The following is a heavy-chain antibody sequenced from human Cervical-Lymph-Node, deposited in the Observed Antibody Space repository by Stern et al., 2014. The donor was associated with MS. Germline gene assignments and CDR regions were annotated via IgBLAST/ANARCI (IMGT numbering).Heavy chain of an antibody. CDR3: ASAYSSSHYYFDY. V-gene: IGHV3-33*01. D-gene: IGHD6-13*01. J-gene: IGHJ4*02. CDR1: GFSFSRYA. Sequence: QVQLVQSGGGVVQPGRSLRLSCAASGFSFSRYAMHWVRQAPGKGLEWVALICYDGSNPYYAASVTGRFTISRDNFKNTLYLQMNSLRAEDTAVYYCASAYSSSHYYFDYWGQGTLVTVSS. CDR2: ICYDGSNP.